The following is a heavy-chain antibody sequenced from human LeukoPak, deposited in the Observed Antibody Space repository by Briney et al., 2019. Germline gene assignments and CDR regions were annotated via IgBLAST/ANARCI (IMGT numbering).Heavy chain of an antibody. V-gene: IGHV1-2*02. D-gene: IGHD6-19*01. CDR2: INPNSGGT. Sequence: GASVKVSCKASGYTFTDYSMHWVRQAPGQGLEWMGWINPNSGGTNYAQKFQGRVTMTRDTSISTAYMELSRLRSDDTAVFYCARDGGWDNWFDPWGQGTLVTVSS. J-gene: IGHJ5*02. CDR1: GYTFTDYS. CDR3: ARDGGWDNWFDP.